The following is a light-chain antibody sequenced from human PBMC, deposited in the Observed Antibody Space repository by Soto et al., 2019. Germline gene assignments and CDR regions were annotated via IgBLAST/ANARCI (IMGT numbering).Light chain of an antibody. CDR3: QQYNIWPLWT. CDR1: ESVTSS. Sequence: EIVMTQSPATLSVSPGDRATLSCRASESVTSSLAWYQQKPGQPPRLLIYAASTRATDVPARFSGGGSETEFTLTIGSLQSEDFAVYFCQQYNIWPLWTFGQGTKVEIK. V-gene: IGKV3-15*01. CDR2: AAS. J-gene: IGKJ1*01.